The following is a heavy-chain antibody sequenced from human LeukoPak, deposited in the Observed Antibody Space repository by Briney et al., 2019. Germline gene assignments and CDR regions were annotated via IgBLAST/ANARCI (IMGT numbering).Heavy chain of an antibody. Sequence: GASVKVSCKASGYTFTSYDINWVRQATGQGLEWMGWMNPNSGNTGYAQKFQGRVTITRNTSISTAYMELSSLRSKDTAVYYCARTPQRVRGVITEFDYWGQGTLVTVSS. CDR3: ARTPQRVRGVITEFDY. CDR1: GYTFTSYD. J-gene: IGHJ4*02. CDR2: MNPNSGNT. D-gene: IGHD3-10*01. V-gene: IGHV1-8*03.